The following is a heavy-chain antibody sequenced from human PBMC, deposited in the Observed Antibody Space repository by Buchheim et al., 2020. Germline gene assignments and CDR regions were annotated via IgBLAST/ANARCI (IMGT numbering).Heavy chain of an antibody. CDR1: GFTFSSYA. V-gene: IGHV3-23*01. D-gene: IGHD3-22*01. J-gene: IGHJ2*01. CDR3: AKDRAYYYDTRGYKDWYFDL. Sequence: EVQLLESGGGLVQPGGSLRLSCAASGFTFSSYAMSWVRQAPGKGLEWVSSISGSGGSTYYADSAKGRFTISRDNPTNTLYLQMNSQRAEDTAVYYCAKDRAYYYDTRGYKDWYFDLWGRGTL. CDR2: ISGSGGST.